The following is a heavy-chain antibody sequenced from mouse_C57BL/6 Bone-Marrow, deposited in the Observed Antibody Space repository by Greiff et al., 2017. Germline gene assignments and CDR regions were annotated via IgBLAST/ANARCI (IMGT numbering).Heavy chain of an antibody. CDR3: ARGSLTGRYFDY. CDR2: ISDGGSYT. V-gene: IGHV5-4*01. Sequence: EVQGVESGGGLVKPGGSLKLSCAASGFTFSSYAMSWVRQTPEKRLEWVATISDGGSYTYYPDNVKGRFTISRDNAKNNLYLQMSQLKSEDTAMYYCARGSLTGRYFDYWGQGTTLTVSS. D-gene: IGHD4-1*01. J-gene: IGHJ2*01. CDR1: GFTFSSYA.